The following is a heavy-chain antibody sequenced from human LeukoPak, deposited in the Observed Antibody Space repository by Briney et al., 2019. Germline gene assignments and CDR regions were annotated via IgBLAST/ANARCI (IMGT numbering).Heavy chain of an antibody. V-gene: IGHV3-30*02. CDR3: GKDLFTYRAPHGIDY. CDR1: GFTFSSYG. Sequence: GGSLRLSCAASGFTFSSYGMRWVRQAPGKGLEWVAFIQFDLNNKYYADSVKGRFTISRDNSKNTLYLQMNSLRAEDTAIYYCGKDLFTYRAPHGIDYWGQGTLVTVSS. D-gene: IGHD3-16*02. CDR2: IQFDLNNK. J-gene: IGHJ4*02.